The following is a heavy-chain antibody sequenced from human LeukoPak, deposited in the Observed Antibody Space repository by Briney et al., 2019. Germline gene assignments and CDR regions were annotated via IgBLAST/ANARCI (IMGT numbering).Heavy chain of an antibody. CDR3: AKGPYSGYSTYFDP. CDR2: ISGGSENT. D-gene: IGHD5-12*01. J-gene: IGHJ5*02. Sequence: PGGSLRLSCEASGFTFSRHAMNWVRQAPEKGLEWVSGISGGSENTFYADSVKGRFTISRDNSRNTLYLQMYGLRADDTALYFCAKGPYSGYSTYFDPWGQGTRATVSS. V-gene: IGHV3-23*01. CDR1: GFTFSRHA.